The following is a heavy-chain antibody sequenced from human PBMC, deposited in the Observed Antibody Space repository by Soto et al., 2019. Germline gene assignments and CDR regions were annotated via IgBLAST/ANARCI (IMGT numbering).Heavy chain of an antibody. V-gene: IGHV1-3*01. CDR3: ARAPYDYIWGSYRYTKSFDY. Sequence: GASVKVSCKASGYTFTSYAMHWVRQPPGQRLEWMGWIDAGNGNTKYSQKFQGRVTITRDTSASTAYMELSSLRSEDTAVYYCARAPYDYIWGSYRYTKSFDYWGQGTLVTVSS. D-gene: IGHD3-16*02. CDR2: IDAGNGNT. J-gene: IGHJ4*02. CDR1: GYTFTSYA.